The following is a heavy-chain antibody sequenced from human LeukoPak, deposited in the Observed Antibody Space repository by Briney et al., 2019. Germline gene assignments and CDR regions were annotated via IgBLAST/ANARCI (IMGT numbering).Heavy chain of an antibody. V-gene: IGHV3-23*01. CDR3: ASGRITGWYYFVN. D-gene: IGHD3-16*01. J-gene: IGHJ4*02. CDR2: ISGSGDTT. CDR1: GFTFGIFSKFA. Sequence: PGGSLRLSCAGSGFTFGIFSKFAMSWVRQAPGKGLEWVCVISGSGDTTYYADSVRGRFTISRDNSKDTLYLQMNSLRAEDTAVYYCASGRITGWYYFVNWGQGTLVTVSS.